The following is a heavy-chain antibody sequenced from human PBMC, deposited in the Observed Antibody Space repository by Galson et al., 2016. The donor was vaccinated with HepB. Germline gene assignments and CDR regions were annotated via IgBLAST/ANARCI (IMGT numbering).Heavy chain of an antibody. Sequence: SLRLSCAASGFTFRDYGMTWVRQAPGKGLEVVSSISRSGDSTDYADSVKGRFTISRDNSKNTLSLQMNSLTADDTAIYDCVQGNTAPAVWGKGTTVTVSS. J-gene: IGHJ6*04. CDR2: ISRSGDST. CDR3: VQGNTAPAV. CDR1: GFTFRDYG. V-gene: IGHV3-23*01. D-gene: IGHD1-1*01.